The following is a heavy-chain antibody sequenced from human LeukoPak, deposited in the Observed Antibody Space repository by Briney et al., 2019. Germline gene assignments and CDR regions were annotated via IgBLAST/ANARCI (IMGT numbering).Heavy chain of an antibody. CDR1: GFTFDDYT. D-gene: IGHD3-16*01. V-gene: IGHV3-43*01. CDR3: EKDWGGATEPYYFDY. CDR2: VSWDGGST. J-gene: IGHJ4*02. Sequence: GGSLRLSCAASGFTFDDYTMHWVRQAPGKGLEWVSLVSWDGGSTYYADSVKGRFTISRDNSKNSLYLQMNSLRTEDTALYYCEKDWGGATEPYYFDYWGQGTLVTVSS.